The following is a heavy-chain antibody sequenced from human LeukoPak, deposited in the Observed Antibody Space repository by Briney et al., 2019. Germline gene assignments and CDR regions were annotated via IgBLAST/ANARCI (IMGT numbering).Heavy chain of an antibody. J-gene: IGHJ2*01. CDR3: ARDRGPGYFDL. CDR1: GGSISSGGYS. CDR2: IYHSGST. V-gene: IGHV4-30-2*01. Sequence: SETLSLTCAVSGGSISSGGYSWSWIRQPPGKGLEWIGYIYHSGSTYYNPSLKSRVTISVDRSKNQFSLKLSSVTAADTAAYYCARDRGPGYFDLWGRGTLVTVSS. D-gene: IGHD1-14*01.